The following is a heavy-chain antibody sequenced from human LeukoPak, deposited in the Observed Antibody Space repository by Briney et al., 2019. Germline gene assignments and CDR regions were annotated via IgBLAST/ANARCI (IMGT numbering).Heavy chain of an antibody. CDR3: ARDRDYDLNYFDY. V-gene: IGHV3-33*01. D-gene: IGHD3-22*01. Sequence: GRSLRLSCAASGISFRSYGMHWVRQAPGKGLEWVTFIWYDASNKYYAESVKGRFTIPRDNSRNTVFLQMNSLRAEDTAVYYCARDRDYDLNYFDYWGPGTLVTVSS. CDR2: IWYDASNK. CDR1: GISFRSYG. J-gene: IGHJ4*02.